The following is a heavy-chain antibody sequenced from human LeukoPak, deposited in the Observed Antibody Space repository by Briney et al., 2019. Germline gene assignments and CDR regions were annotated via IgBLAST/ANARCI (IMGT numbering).Heavy chain of an antibody. CDR3: ARGSWSSSIDY. CDR1: GVSISSGDYY. Sequence: SETLSLTCTVSGVSISSGDYYWSWIRQPPGKGLEYIGYIYYSGSAYYNPSLKSRITISVDTSKNQFSLKLSSVTAADTAVYYCARGSWSSSIDYWGQGALVTVSS. V-gene: IGHV4-30-4*01. CDR2: IYYSGSA. J-gene: IGHJ4*02. D-gene: IGHD6-6*01.